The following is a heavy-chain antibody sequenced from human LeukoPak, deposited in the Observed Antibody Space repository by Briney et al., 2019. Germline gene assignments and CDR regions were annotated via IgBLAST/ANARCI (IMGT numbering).Heavy chain of an antibody. V-gene: IGHV3-30*02. D-gene: IGHD3-10*01. CDR1: GFTFSSYG. J-gene: IGHJ5*02. Sequence: GGSLRLSCAASGFTFSSYGMHWVRQAPGKGLEWVAFIRYDGSNKYYADSVKGRFTISRDNSKNTLYLQMNSLRAEDTAVYYCARGLPFYGSGSYHQHWFDPWGQGTLVTVSS. CDR3: ARGLPFYGSGSYHQHWFDP. CDR2: IRYDGSNK.